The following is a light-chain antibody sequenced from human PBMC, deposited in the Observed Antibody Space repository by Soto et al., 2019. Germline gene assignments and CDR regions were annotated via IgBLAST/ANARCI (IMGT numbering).Light chain of an antibody. J-gene: IGKJ1*01. CDR3: XQYGVSPWT. CDR1: QSITRSL. V-gene: IGKV3-20*01. CDR2: GAA. Sequence: EIVLTQSPGTLSXSPGERATLSCRASQSITRSLLAWYQQKRGQAPRLIIYGAASRATGIPERFSGRASGTDFTLTISRLEPEDXALYXXXQYGVSPWTFGRGTKVEIK.